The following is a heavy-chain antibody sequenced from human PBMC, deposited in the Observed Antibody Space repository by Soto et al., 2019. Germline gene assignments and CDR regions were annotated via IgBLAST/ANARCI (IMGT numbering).Heavy chain of an antibody. J-gene: IGHJ4*02. CDR2: ISGRGGNT. Sequence: LRLSCAASGFTFSNYAMSWVRQAPGKGLEWVSTISGRGGNTYYADSVKGRFTISRDNPRNTLYLQMDSLRVEDSAVYSCAKAGCSGGTCYLYYFDYWGQGALVTVSS. V-gene: IGHV3-23*01. CDR3: AKAGCSGGTCYLYYFDY. CDR1: GFTFSNYA. D-gene: IGHD2-15*01.